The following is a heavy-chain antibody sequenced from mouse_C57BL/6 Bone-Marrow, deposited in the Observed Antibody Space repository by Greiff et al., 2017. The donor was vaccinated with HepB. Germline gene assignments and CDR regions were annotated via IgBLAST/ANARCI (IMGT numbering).Heavy chain of an antibody. CDR2: INPNNGGT. D-gene: IGHD1-1*01. CDR1: GYTFTDYN. CDR3: ARTLDYYGSSYDYYAMDY. V-gene: IGHV1-18*01. Sequence: EVQLQQSGPELVKPGASVKIPCKASGYTFTDYNMDWVKQSHGKSLEWIGDINPNNGGTIYNQKFKGKATLTVDKSSSTAYMELRSLTSEDTAVYYCARTLDYYGSSYDYYAMDYWGQGTSVTVSS. J-gene: IGHJ4*01.